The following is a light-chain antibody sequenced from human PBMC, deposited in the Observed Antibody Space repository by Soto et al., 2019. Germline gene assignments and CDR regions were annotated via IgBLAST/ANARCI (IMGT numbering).Light chain of an antibody. CDR3: ASYTTTSTRV. J-gene: IGLJ1*01. V-gene: IGLV2-14*03. CDR1: SSDVGAYDY. CDR2: EVI. Sequence: QSVLTQPASVSGSPGQSIAISCTGTSSDVGAYDYVSWYQQHPDKASKLMIYEVINRPSGVSDRFSGSKSVNTATLTISGLQAEDEADYYCASYTTTSTRVFGIGTKVTVL.